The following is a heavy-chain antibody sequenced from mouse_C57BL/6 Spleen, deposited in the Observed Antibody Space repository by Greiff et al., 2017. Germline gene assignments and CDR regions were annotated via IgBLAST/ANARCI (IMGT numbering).Heavy chain of an antibody. D-gene: IGHD2-4*01. CDR2: ISSGSSTI. V-gene: IGHV5-17*01. Sequence: EVMLVESGGGLVKPGASLKLSCAASGFTFSDYGMHWVRQAPEKGLEWVAYISSGSSTIYYADTVKGRFTISRDNAKNTLFLQMTSLRSEDTAMYYWARDDYDAGFAYWGQGTLVTVSA. CDR3: ARDDYDAGFAY. CDR1: GFTFSDYG. J-gene: IGHJ3*01.